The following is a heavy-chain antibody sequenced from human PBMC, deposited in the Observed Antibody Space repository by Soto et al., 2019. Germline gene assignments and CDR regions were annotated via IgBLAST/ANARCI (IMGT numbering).Heavy chain of an antibody. V-gene: IGHV5-10-1*01. CDR2: IDPSDSYT. Sequence: GESLKISCKGSGYSFTSYWISWVRQMPGKGLEWMGRIDPSDSYTNYSPSFQGHVTISADKSISTAYLQWSSLKASDTAMYYCARYSRSWYGFSLNYGMDVWGQGTPVTVYS. CDR1: GYSFTSYW. D-gene: IGHD6-13*01. J-gene: IGHJ6*02. CDR3: ARYSRSWYGFSLNYGMDV.